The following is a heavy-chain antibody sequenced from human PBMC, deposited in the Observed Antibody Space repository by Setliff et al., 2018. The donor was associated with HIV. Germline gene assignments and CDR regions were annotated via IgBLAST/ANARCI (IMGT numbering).Heavy chain of an antibody. Sequence: GGSLRLSCAASGFTFSNYAIHWVRQAPGKGLEWVALIWYDGTNEYYADSVKGRFTISRDNAKKSLYLQMNSLRVDDTAVYYCARDFDENHLLGLNCFDPRGQGTLVTVSS. J-gene: IGHJ5*02. CDR1: GFTFSNYA. CDR2: IWYDGTNE. CDR3: ARDFDENHLLGLNCFDP. D-gene: IGHD2-15*01. V-gene: IGHV3-33*01.